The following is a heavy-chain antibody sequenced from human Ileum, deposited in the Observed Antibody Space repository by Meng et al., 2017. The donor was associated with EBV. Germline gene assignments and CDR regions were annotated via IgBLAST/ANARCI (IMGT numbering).Heavy chain of an antibody. CDR3: AKTFWGAIT. Sequence: EVQLVESGGGLVQPGGSLRLSCAASGFTFSTYAMSWVRQAPGKGLEWVSSILNSGSTTYYTDSVKGRFTISRDNSKNTLYLQMNSLTVEDTAVYYCAKTFWGAITWGQGALVTVSS. CDR1: GFTFSTYA. D-gene: IGHD3-3*01. CDR2: ILNSGSTT. J-gene: IGHJ4*02. V-gene: IGHV3-23*04.